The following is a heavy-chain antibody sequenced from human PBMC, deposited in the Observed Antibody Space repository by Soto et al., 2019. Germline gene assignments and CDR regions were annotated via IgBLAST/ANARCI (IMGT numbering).Heavy chain of an antibody. CDR2: ISGSGGST. V-gene: IGHV3-23*01. Sequence: GGSLRLSCAASGFTFSSYAMSWVRQAPGKGLEWVSAISGSGGSTYYADSVKGRFTISRDNSKNTLYLQMNSLRAEDTAVYYCAKMGGSSSWYPINRLHREPNYMDVWGQGTTVTVSS. CDR3: AKMGGSSSWYPINRLHREPNYMDV. J-gene: IGHJ6*03. D-gene: IGHD6-13*01. CDR1: GFTFSSYA.